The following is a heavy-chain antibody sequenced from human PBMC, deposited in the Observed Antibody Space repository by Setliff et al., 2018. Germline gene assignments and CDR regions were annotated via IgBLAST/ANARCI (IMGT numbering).Heavy chain of an antibody. Sequence: GGSLRLSCAASGFTFSSYSMNWVRQAPGKGLEWVSYISSSGSTIYYADSVKGRFTISRDNAKNSLYLKMNSLRAEDTAVYYCARDKDPWRWFGESSLGYWGQGTLVTVSS. CDR1: GFTFSSYS. CDR3: ARDKDPWRWFGESSLGY. CDR2: ISSSGSTI. D-gene: IGHD3-10*01. V-gene: IGHV3-48*04. J-gene: IGHJ4*02.